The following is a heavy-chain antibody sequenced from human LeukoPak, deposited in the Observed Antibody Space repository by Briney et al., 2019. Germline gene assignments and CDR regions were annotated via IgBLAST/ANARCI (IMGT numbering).Heavy chain of an antibody. V-gene: IGHV4-59*08. CDR3: ARHSPSTAQVDY. CDR1: GGSISSYY. CDR2: IYYSGST. D-gene: IGHD5-18*01. J-gene: IGHJ4*02. Sequence: PSETLSLTCTVSGGSISSYYWSWIRQPPGKGLEWIGYIYYSGSTNYNPSLKSRVTISVDTSKNQFSLKLSSVTAADTAVYYCARHSPSTAQVDYWGQGTLVTVSS.